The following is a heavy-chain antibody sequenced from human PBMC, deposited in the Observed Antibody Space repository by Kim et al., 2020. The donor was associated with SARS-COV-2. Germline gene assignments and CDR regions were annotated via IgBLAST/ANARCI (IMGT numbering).Heavy chain of an antibody. J-gene: IGHJ4*02. D-gene: IGHD3-10*01. CDR3: AGLRAMVRGVVDY. Sequence: SETLSLTCTVSGGSISSSSYYWGWIRQPPGKGLEWIGSIYYSVDTYYNPSLKSRVTISADTSKNQFSLKLSSVTAADTAIYYCAGLRAMVRGVVDYWGQGTLVTVSS. CDR1: GGSISSSSYY. CDR2: IYYSVDT. V-gene: IGHV4-39*01.